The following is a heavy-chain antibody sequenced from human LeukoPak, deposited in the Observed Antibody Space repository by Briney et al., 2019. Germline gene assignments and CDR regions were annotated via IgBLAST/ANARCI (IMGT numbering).Heavy chain of an antibody. D-gene: IGHD3-16*01. CDR3: ARELLPITFGPSAFDI. CDR2: MNPNSGNT. Sequence: ASVKVSCKASGYTFTSYDINWVRQATGQGLEWMGWMNPNSGNTGYAQKFQGRVTITRDTSASTAYMELSSLRSEDMAVYYCARELLPITFGPSAFDIWGQGTMVTVSS. V-gene: IGHV1-8*01. J-gene: IGHJ3*02. CDR1: GYTFTSYD.